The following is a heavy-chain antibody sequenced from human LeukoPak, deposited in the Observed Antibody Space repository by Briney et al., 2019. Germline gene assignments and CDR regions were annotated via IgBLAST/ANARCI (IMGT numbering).Heavy chain of an antibody. CDR1: GFTFSSYS. CDR3: ARDLIGGSYYGY. D-gene: IGHD1-26*01. V-gene: IGHV3-21*01. J-gene: IGHJ4*02. CDR2: ISSSSSYI. Sequence: PGGSLRLSCAASGFTFSSYSMNWVRQAPGKGLEWVSSISSSSSYIYYADSVKGRFTISRDNAKNSLCLQMNSLRAEDTAVYFCARDLIGGSYYGYWGQGTLVTVSS.